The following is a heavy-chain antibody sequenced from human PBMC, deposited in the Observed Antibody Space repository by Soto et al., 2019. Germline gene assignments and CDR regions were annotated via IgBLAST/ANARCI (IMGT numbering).Heavy chain of an antibody. CDR2: ISHVGST. CDR3: ARGRGSSWPRGHYFGS. CDR1: GESFSDYY. J-gene: IGHJ4*02. D-gene: IGHD6-13*01. V-gene: IGHV4-34*01. Sequence: SETLSLTCGVYGESFSDYYWTWIRQPPGQRLEWIGEISHVGSTNYNPSLKSRVTISVDTSKNQFSLELSSVTAADTAVYYCARGRGSSWPRGHYFGSWGRGTLVTVSS.